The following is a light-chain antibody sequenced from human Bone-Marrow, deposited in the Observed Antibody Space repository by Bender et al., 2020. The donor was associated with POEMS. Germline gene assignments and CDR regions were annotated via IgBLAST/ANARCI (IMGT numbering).Light chain of an antibody. J-gene: IGLJ1*01. Sequence: QSALTQPPSVSGSPGQSVTISCTGTSSDVGSYNFVSWYQQHPGKAPKVMIYEVSEWPSGVSNRFSGSKSGNTASLTISGLQAEDEADYYCTSYTSSSKYVFGSGTKVTVL. CDR3: TSYTSSSKYV. CDR2: EVS. CDR1: SSDVGSYNF. V-gene: IGLV2-14*02.